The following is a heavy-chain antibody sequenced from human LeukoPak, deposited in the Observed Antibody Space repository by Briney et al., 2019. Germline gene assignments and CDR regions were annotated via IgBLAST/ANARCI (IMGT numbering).Heavy chain of an antibody. CDR2: ISGSSDNT. CDR1: GFTFSSYA. Sequence: GGSLRLSCAASGFTFSSYAMSWVRQAPGKGLEWVSAISGSSDNTYYADSVKGRFTISRDNSKNMLYLQMNSLRVEDTAVYYCAKSPLRAAAGEWIDLWGQGILVTVSS. V-gene: IGHV3-23*01. J-gene: IGHJ5*02. CDR3: AKSPLRAAAGEWIDL. D-gene: IGHD6-13*01.